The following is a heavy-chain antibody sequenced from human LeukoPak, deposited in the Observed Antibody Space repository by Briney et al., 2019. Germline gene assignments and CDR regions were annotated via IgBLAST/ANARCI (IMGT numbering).Heavy chain of an antibody. CDR1: GYTLTELS. Sequence: GASVKVSCKVSGYTLTELSMHWVRQAPGKGLEWMGGFDPEDSETIYAQKFQGRVTMTEDTSTGTAYMELSSLRSEDTAVYYCATDLAYCSGGSCYDYWGQGTLVTVSS. J-gene: IGHJ4*02. CDR3: ATDLAYCSGGSCYDY. V-gene: IGHV1-24*01. D-gene: IGHD2-15*01. CDR2: FDPEDSET.